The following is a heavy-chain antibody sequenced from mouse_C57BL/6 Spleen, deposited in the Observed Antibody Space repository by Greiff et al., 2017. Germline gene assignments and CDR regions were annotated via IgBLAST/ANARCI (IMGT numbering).Heavy chain of an antibody. CDR1: GYTFTEST. CDR2: FYPGSGSI. Sequence: VQLKESGAELVKPGASVKLSCKASGYTFTESTIHWVKQRSGQGLEWIGWFYPGSGSIKYNEKFKDKATLTADKSSSTVYMELSRLTSEDSAVYICARHQNFRWLLLYWGQGTTLTVSS. V-gene: IGHV1-62-2*01. J-gene: IGHJ2*01. CDR3: ARHQNFRWLLLY. D-gene: IGHD2-3*01.